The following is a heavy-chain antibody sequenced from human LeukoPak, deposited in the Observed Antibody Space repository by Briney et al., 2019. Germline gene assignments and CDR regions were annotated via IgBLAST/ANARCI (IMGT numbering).Heavy chain of an antibody. V-gene: IGHV4-31*03. CDR2: IYYSGST. Sequence: SQTLSLTCTVSGGSISSGGYYWSWIRQHPGKGLEWIGYIYYSGSTYYNPSLKSRVTISVDTSKNQFSLKLSSVTAADTAVYYCARATTDYDSSGYYPDYFDYWGQGTPVTVSS. J-gene: IGHJ4*02. D-gene: IGHD3-22*01. CDR3: ARATTDYDSSGYYPDYFDY. CDR1: GGSISSGGYY.